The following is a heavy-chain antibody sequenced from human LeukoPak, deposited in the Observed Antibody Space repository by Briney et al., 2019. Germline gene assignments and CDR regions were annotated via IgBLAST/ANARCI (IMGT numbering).Heavy chain of an antibody. V-gene: IGHV4-59*01. CDR3: AAITGTTPGG. D-gene: IGHD1-7*01. Sequence: SETLSLTCTVSGGSISSYYWSWIRQPPGKGLEWIGYIYYSGSTNYNPSLKSRVTISVDTSKNQFSLKLSSVTAADTAVYYCAAITGTTPGGWGQGTLVTVSS. CDR2: IYYSGST. J-gene: IGHJ4*02. CDR1: GGSISSYY.